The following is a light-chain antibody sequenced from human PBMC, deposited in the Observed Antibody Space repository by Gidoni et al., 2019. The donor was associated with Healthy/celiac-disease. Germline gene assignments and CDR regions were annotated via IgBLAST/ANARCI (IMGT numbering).Light chain of an antibody. Sequence: DIQMTQSPSSLSASVGDRVTITCQASQDISNYLNWYQQKPGKAPKLLIYDASNLETGVPSRFSGSGSGTDFTFTISSLQPEDIATYYCQQYDNLLSLTFXGGTKVEIK. CDR1: QDISNY. J-gene: IGKJ4*01. CDR2: DAS. CDR3: QQYDNLLSLT. V-gene: IGKV1-33*01.